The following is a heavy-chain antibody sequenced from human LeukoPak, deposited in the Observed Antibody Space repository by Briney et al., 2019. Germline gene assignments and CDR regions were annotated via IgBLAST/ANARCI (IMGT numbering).Heavy chain of an antibody. CDR3: ARGIVGAAIEGFGDY. CDR1: GFTFSNYW. J-gene: IGHJ4*02. Sequence: GGSLRLSCAASGFTFSNYWMHWVRHAPGKGLVWVSRINSDGNRTNYADFVKGRFTISRDNAKNSLYLQMNSLRDEDTAFYYCARGIVGAAIEGFGDYWGQGTLVTVSS. CDR2: INSDGNRT. D-gene: IGHD1-26*01. V-gene: IGHV3-74*01.